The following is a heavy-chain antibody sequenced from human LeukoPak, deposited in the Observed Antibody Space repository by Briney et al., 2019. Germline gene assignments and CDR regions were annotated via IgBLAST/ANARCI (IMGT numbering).Heavy chain of an antibody. Sequence: GGSLRLSCAASEFTLSRYSMNWVRQAPGKGLEWVSTISSTSTYIYYADSVRGRFTISRDNTKNSVDLQLNSLRAEDTAVYYCAKAMSFDYYDYRGFYRVEFDSWGQGTLVTVSS. V-gene: IGHV3-21*04. CDR1: EFTLSRYS. CDR2: ISSTSTYI. CDR3: AKAMSFDYYDYRGFYRVEFDS. D-gene: IGHD3-22*01. J-gene: IGHJ4*02.